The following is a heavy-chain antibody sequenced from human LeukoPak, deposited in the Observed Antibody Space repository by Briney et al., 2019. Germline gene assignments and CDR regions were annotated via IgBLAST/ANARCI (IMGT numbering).Heavy chain of an antibody. CDR3: ARTYYYDSSAYFDWFDP. CDR2: IYPGDSDT. J-gene: IGHJ5*02. CDR1: GYSFTSYW. D-gene: IGHD3-22*01. V-gene: IGHV5-51*01. Sequence: LGESLKISCMGSGYSFTSYWIGWVRQMPGKGLEWMGIIYPGDSDTRYSPSFQGQVTISADKSISTAYLQWSSLKASDTAIYYCARTYYYDSSAYFDWFDPWGQGTLVTVSS.